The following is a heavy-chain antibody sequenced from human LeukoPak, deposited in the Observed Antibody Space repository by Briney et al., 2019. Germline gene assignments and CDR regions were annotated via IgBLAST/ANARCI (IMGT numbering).Heavy chain of an antibody. CDR3: ARDQPSITIFGVVIMNAFDI. D-gene: IGHD3-3*01. V-gene: IGHV1-18*01. J-gene: IGHJ3*02. Sequence: ASVKVSCKASGYTFTSYGISWVRQAPGQGLEWMGWISAYNGNTNYAQKLQGRVTMTTDTSTSTAYMELRSLRSDDTAVYYCARDQPSITIFGVVIMNAFDIWGQGTTVTVSS. CDR1: GYTFTSYG. CDR2: ISAYNGNT.